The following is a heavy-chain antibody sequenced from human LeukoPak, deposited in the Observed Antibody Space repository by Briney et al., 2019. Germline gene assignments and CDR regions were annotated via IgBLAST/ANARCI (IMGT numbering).Heavy chain of an antibody. CDR2: INPNSGGT. CDR3: ARVDSSGWGEYFDY. J-gene: IGHJ4*02. Sequence: ASVKVSCKASGYTFTGYYMHWVRQAPGQGLEWMGWINPNSGGTNYAQKFQGRVTMTRDTSISTAYMELSRLRSDDTAVYYCARVDSSGWGEYFDYWGQGTLVTVSS. CDR1: GYTFTGYY. D-gene: IGHD6-19*01. V-gene: IGHV1-2*02.